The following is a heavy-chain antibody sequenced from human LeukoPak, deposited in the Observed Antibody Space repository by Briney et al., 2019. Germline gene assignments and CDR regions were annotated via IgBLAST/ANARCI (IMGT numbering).Heavy chain of an antibody. Sequence: GGSLRLSCAASGFTFSSYGMNWVRQAPGKGLEWVSGISGSGGSTFYVDSVKGRFTISRDNSENTLYLQMNSLRAEDTAVYYCAKKGQQLVPGNYFDYWGQGTLVTVSS. J-gene: IGHJ4*02. V-gene: IGHV3-23*01. CDR1: GFTFSSYG. D-gene: IGHD6-13*01. CDR3: AKKGQQLVPGNYFDY. CDR2: ISGSGGST.